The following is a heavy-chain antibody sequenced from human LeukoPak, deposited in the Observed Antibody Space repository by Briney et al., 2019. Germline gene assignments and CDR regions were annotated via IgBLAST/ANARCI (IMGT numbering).Heavy chain of an antibody. D-gene: IGHD3-16*02. V-gene: IGHV3-23*01. CDR1: GFTFSSYA. CDR3: AKDPRPPLGELSLSPPLFDY. J-gene: IGHJ4*02. CDR2: ISGSGGST. Sequence: GGSLRLSCAASGFTFSSYAMSWVRQAPGKGLEWVSAISGSGGSTYFADSVKGRFTISRDNSKNTLYLQMNSLRAEDTAVYYCAKDPRPPLGELSLSPPLFDYWGQGTLVTVSS.